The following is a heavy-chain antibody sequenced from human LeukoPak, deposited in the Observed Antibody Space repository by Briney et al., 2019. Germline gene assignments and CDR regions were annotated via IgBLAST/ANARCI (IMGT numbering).Heavy chain of an antibody. CDR3: VRAGLELYY. CDR1: GFTFAYYW. V-gene: IGHV3-7*01. Sequence: GGSLRLSCAASGFTFAYYWMAWVRQAPGRGLEWVASVKEDGTRKYYVDSVKGRFTISRDDAKNALFLQMDSLRVEDTAVYYCVRAGLELYYWGQGTLVTVSS. CDR2: VKEDGTRK. J-gene: IGHJ4*02. D-gene: IGHD1-7*01.